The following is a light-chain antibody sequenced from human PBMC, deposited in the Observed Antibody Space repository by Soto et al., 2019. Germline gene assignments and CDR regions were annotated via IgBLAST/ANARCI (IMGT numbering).Light chain of an antibody. CDR1: SSDVGGYNY. V-gene: IGLV2-14*01. CDR2: EVS. Sequence: QSALTQPASVSGSPGQSITISCTGTSSDVGGYNYVSWYQQHPGKAPKLMIYEVSKRPSGVANRFSGSKSGNTDSLTISGLQAEDEADYYCSSYTSSSIDYVFGTGTKVTVL. CDR3: SSYTSSSIDYV. J-gene: IGLJ1*01.